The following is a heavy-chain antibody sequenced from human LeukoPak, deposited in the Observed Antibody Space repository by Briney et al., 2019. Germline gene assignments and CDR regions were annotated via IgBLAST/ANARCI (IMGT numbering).Heavy chain of an antibody. Sequence: PGGSLRLSCAASGFTFSDYYMSWIRRAPGKGLEWVSYISSSSSYTNYADSVKGRFTISRDNAKNSLYLQMNGLRAEDTAVYYCARDRYAYGSGSYFDYWGQGTLVTVSS. CDR1: GFTFSDYY. J-gene: IGHJ4*02. V-gene: IGHV3-11*06. CDR3: ARDRYAYGSGSYFDY. D-gene: IGHD3-10*01. CDR2: ISSSSSYT.